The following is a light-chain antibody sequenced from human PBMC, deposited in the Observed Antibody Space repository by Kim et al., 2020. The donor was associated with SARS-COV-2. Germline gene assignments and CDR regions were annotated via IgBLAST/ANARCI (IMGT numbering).Light chain of an antibody. CDR2: GNS. V-gene: IGLV1-40*01. CDR3: QSYDSSLSGSV. Sequence: ELTQPPSVSGAPGQRVTISCTGSSSNIGAGYDVHWYQQLPGTAPKLLIYGNSNRPSGVPDRFSGSKSGTSASLAITGLQAEDEADYYCQSYDSSLSGSVFGGGTQLTVL. CDR1: SSNIGAGYD. J-gene: IGLJ2*01.